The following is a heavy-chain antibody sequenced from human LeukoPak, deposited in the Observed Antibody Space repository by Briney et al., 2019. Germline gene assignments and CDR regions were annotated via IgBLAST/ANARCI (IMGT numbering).Heavy chain of an antibody. CDR2: IRYDGSNK. D-gene: IGHD4-17*01. CDR1: GFTFSDYY. Sequence: GGSLRLSCATSGFTFSDYYMSWIRQAPGKGLEWVAFIRYDGSNKYYADSVKGRFTISRDNSKNTLYLQMNSLRAEDTAVYYCAKAITVTMPIDFWGQGTLVTVPS. V-gene: IGHV3-30*02. J-gene: IGHJ4*02. CDR3: AKAITVTMPIDF.